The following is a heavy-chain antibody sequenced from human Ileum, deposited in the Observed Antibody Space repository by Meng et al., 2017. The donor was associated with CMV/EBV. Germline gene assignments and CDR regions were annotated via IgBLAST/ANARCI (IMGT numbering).Heavy chain of an antibody. V-gene: IGHV3-53*01. CDR3: ARSRPLQTGYYFDY. J-gene: IGHJ4*02. D-gene: IGHD7-27*01. CDR1: GFTVSSNY. Sequence: GGSLRLSCAASGFTVSSNYMSWVRQAPGKGLEWVSVIYSGGSTYYADSVKGRFTISRDNSKNTLYLQMNSLRAEDTAVYYCARSRPLQTGYYFDYWGQGTLVTAPQ. CDR2: IYSGGST.